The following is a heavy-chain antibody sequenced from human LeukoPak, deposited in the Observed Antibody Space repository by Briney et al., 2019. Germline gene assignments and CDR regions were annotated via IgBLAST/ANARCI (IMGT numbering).Heavy chain of an antibody. CDR3: AKGARGTYALDI. J-gene: IGHJ3*02. CDR2: ISGSGSST. V-gene: IGHV3-23*01. D-gene: IGHD3-10*01. CDR1: GFTFSNYA. Sequence: GGSLRLSCVASGFTFSNYAMSWVRQAPGKGLEWVSDISGSGSSTYYADSVKGRFTISRDNSKNTLYLQMNSLSAEDTAVYYCAKGARGTYALDIWGQGTMVTVSS.